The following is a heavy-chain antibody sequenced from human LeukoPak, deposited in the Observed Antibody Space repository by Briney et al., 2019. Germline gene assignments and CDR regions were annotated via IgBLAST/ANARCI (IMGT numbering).Heavy chain of an antibody. J-gene: IGHJ4*02. CDR2: IDTNSFYI. Sequence: GGSLRLSCEASGFIISGHSMNWVRQAPGKGLEGVASIDTNSFYIYPADAVMGRFTISRDNAKNSLYLQMTSLRVEDTAVYYCAKHLPITHYYFDYWGQGTLVTVSS. CDR1: GFIISGHS. CDR3: AKHLPITHYYFDY. V-gene: IGHV3-21*01.